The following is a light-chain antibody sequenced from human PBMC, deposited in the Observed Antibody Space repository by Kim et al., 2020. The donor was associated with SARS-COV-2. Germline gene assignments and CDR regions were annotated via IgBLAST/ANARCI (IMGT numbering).Light chain of an antibody. Sequence: VSPGQTASITCSGDKLGDKYACWYQQRPGQSPVLIIYQDKQRTSGIPERFSGSNSENTATLTISGTQAMDEADYYCQAWDSSTVVFGGGTQLTVL. CDR1: KLGDKY. CDR3: QAWDSSTVV. V-gene: IGLV3-1*01. CDR2: QDK. J-gene: IGLJ2*01.